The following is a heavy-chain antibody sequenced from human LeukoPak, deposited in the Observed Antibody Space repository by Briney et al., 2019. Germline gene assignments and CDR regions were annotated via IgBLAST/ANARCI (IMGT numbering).Heavy chain of an antibody. Sequence: GGSLRLSCAASGFTFSSYDMNWIRQAPGKGLEWISYISISSSTVYYADSVKGRFTISRDNAKNSLYLQMNSLRAEDTAIYYCARGPPLFDPWGQGTLVTVSS. V-gene: IGHV3-48*01. CDR3: ARGPPLFDP. CDR2: ISISSSTV. CDR1: GFTFSSYD. J-gene: IGHJ5*02.